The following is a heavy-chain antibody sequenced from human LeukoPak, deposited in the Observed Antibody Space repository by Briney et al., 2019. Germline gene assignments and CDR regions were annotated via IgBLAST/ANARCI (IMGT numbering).Heavy chain of an antibody. D-gene: IGHD6-13*01. Sequence: SSVKVSFKASGGTFSSYAISWVRQAPGQGLEWMGRIIPIFGTANYAQTVQGRVTITTDESTSTAYMELSSLTAEDTHVYYCPRGYSRHGAFDIWGQGTMVTVSS. J-gene: IGHJ3*02. CDR2: IIPIFGTA. V-gene: IGHV1-69*05. CDR1: GGTFSSYA. CDR3: PRGYSRHGAFDI.